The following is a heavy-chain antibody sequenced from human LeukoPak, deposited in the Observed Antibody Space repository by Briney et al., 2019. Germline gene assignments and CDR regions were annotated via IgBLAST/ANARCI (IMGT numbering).Heavy chain of an antibody. CDR1: GFTVSSNY. Sequence: PGGSLRLSCAASGFTVSSNYMSWVRQAPGKGLEWVSVIYSGGSTYYADSVKGRFTISRDNSKNTLYLQMNSLRAEDTAVYYCATLITMVRGVKVDYWGQGTLVTVSS. J-gene: IGHJ4*02. CDR2: IYSGGST. D-gene: IGHD3-10*01. CDR3: ATLITMVRGVKVDY. V-gene: IGHV3-66*01.